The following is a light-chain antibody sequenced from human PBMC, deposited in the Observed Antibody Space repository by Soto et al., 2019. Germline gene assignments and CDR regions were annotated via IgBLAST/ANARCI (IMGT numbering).Light chain of an antibody. CDR2: DAS. J-gene: IGKJ3*01. CDR3: QQYDTLRVT. CDR1: QDISNY. V-gene: IGKV1-33*01. Sequence: DIQMTQSPSSLSASVGDRVTITCQASQDISNYLHWYQQKPGKAPKLLIYDASNLETGVPSRFSGSGSGTDFTFTISSLQPEDIATYYCQQYDTLRVTFGPGTKVDIK.